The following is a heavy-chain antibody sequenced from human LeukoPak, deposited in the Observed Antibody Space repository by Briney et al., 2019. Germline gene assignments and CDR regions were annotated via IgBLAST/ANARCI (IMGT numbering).Heavy chain of an antibody. J-gene: IGHJ4*02. CDR1: GFTFSTYW. CDR3: ARDSSGYQ. V-gene: IGHV3-7*01. D-gene: IGHD3-22*01. Sequence: GGSLRLSCAASGFTFSTYWMSWVRQAPGKGLEWVANIKEDGSEKYYGDSVKGRFTISRDNAKNSLYLQMNNLRAEDTAVYYCARDSSGYQWGQGTLVTVSS. CDR2: IKEDGSEK.